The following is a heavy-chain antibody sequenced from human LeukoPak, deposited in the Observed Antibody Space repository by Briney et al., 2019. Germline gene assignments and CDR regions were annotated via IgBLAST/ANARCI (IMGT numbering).Heavy chain of an antibody. CDR2: IYHSGST. J-gene: IGHJ6*03. V-gene: IGHV4-4*02. CDR1: GGSISSSNW. CDR3: ASRPTTVTTYYYMDV. Sequence: SETLSLTCAVSGGSISSSNWWSWVRQPPGKGLEWIGEIYHSGSTNYNPSLKSRVTISVDKSRNQFSLKLSSVTAADTAVYYCASRPTTVTTYYYMDVWGKGTTVTVSS. D-gene: IGHD4-17*01.